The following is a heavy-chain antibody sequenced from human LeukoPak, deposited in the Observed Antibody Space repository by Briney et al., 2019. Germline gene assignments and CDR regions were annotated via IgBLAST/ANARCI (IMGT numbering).Heavy chain of an antibody. CDR1: GFTFSSYG. CDR2: ISYDGSNK. V-gene: IGHV3-30*18. J-gene: IGHJ6*02. D-gene: IGHD1-26*01. Sequence: GGSLRLSCAASGFTFSSYGMHWVRQAPGKGLEWVAVISYDGSNKYYADSVKGRFTISRDNSKNTLYLQMNSLRAEDTAVYYCAKVSGSYSTSPNYGMDVWGQGTTVTVSS. CDR3: AKVSGSYSTSPNYGMDV.